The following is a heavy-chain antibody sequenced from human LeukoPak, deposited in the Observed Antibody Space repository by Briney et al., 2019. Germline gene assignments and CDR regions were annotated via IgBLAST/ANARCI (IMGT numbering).Heavy chain of an antibody. J-gene: IGHJ3*02. CDR1: GYTFTSYG. V-gene: IGHV1-18*01. CDR3: ARSIDYTVTTNAFDI. D-gene: IGHD4-17*01. Sequence: GASVKVSCKASGYTFTSYGISWVRQAPGQGLEWLGWISAYNGNTNYAQKLQGRVTMTTDTSTSTAYMELRSLRSDDTAVYYCARSIDYTVTTNAFDIWGQGTMVTVSS. CDR2: ISAYNGNT.